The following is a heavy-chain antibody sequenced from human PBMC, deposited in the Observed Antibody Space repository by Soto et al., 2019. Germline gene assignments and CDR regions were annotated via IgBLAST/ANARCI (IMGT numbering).Heavy chain of an antibody. CDR3: ARSTMVRGVIISSYYMDV. V-gene: IGHV1-2*04. CDR1: GYTFTGYY. D-gene: IGHD3-10*01. Sequence: ASVKVSCTASGYTFTGYYMHWVRQAPGQGLEWMGWINPNSGGTNYAQKFQGWVTMTRDTSISTAYMELSRLRSDDTAVYYCARSTMVRGVIISSYYMDVWGKGTTVTVSS. CDR2: INPNSGGT. J-gene: IGHJ6*03.